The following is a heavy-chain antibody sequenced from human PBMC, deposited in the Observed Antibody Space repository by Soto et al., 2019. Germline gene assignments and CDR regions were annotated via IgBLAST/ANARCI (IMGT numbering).Heavy chain of an antibody. CDR3: VRNFVVGKGYGSGTHIIPGVKYYYYSMDV. D-gene: IGHD3-10*01. Sequence: PSETLSLTCTVSGGSISSYYGSWIRQPPGKGLKRIAYIYYSRSTNYNPSLKSRVTISVDTSKNQFYLKLSSVTAAVTAVYYCVRNFVVGKGYGSGTHIIPGVKYYYYSMDVWGQGTTVTVSS. CDR1: GGSISSYY. J-gene: IGHJ6*02. CDR2: IYYSRST. V-gene: IGHV4-59*08.